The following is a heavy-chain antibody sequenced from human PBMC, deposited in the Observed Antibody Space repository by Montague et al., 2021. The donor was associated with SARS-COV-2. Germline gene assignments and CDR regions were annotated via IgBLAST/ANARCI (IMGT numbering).Heavy chain of an antibody. Sequence: SETLSLTCSVSGGSISSDSHYWGWIRQTPGKGLEWIGNIYYSGTAHYNPSLKSRVTVSVDTSKNHFSLNLTSVTAADTAVYYCARLVLWFGESQSYYLDCWGQGSLVTVSS. D-gene: IGHD3-10*01. V-gene: IGHV4-39*02. CDR2: IYYSGTA. CDR1: GGSISSDSHY. CDR3: ARLVLWFGESQSYYLDC. J-gene: IGHJ4*02.